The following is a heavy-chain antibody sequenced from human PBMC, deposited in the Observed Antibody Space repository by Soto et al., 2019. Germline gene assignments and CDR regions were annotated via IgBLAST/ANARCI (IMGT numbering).Heavy chain of an antibody. Sequence: SETLSLTCTVSGGSISSYYWSWIRQPPGKGLEWIGYIYYSGSTNYNPSLKSRVTISVDTSKNQFSLKLSSVTAADTAVYYCARVITIFGVVINPWGQGTLVTVSS. CDR3: ARVITIFGVVINP. CDR2: IYYSGST. V-gene: IGHV4-59*01. D-gene: IGHD3-3*01. CDR1: GGSISSYY. J-gene: IGHJ5*02.